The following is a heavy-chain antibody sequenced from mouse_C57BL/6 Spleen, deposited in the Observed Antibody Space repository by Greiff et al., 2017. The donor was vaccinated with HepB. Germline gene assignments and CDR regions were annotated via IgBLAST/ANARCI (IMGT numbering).Heavy chain of an antibody. D-gene: IGHD1-3*01. V-gene: IGHV1-50*01. J-gene: IGHJ2*01. CDR3: ARGGKDFDY. CDR2: IDPSDSYT. Sequence: QVQLQQPGAELVKPGASVKLSCKASGYTFTSYWMQWVKQRPGQGLEWIGEIDPSDSYTNYNQKFKGKATLTVDTSSSTAYMQLSGLTSEDSAVYYCARGGKDFDYWGQGTTLTVSS. CDR1: GYTFTSYW.